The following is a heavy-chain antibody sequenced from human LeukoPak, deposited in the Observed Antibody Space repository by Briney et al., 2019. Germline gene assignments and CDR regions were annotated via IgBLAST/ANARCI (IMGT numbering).Heavy chain of an antibody. J-gene: IGHJ4*02. D-gene: IGHD2/OR15-2a*01. CDR3: AKDRHSMAPLYFDY. CDR2: ISWNSGSI. V-gene: IGHV3-9*01. Sequence: GGSLRLSCAASGFTFDDYAMHWVRQAPGKGLEWVSGISWNSGSIGYADSVKGRFTISRDNSKNTLYLQMNSLRAEDTAVYYCAKDRHSMAPLYFDYWGQGTLVTVSS. CDR1: GFTFDDYA.